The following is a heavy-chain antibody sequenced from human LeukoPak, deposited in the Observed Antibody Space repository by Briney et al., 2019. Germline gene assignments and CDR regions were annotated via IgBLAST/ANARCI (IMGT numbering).Heavy chain of an antibody. V-gene: IGHV3-74*01. CDR1: GFTFSSYW. CDR2: INSDGSST. J-gene: IGHJ4*02. D-gene: IGHD2-15*01. CDR3: ARGIVVAAKVLVY. Sequence: GGSLRLSCAASGFTFSSYWMHWVRQAPGKGLVWVSRINSDGSSTSYADSVKGRFTISRDNAKNTLYLQMNSLRAEDTAVYYCARGIVVAAKVLVYWGQGTLVTVSS.